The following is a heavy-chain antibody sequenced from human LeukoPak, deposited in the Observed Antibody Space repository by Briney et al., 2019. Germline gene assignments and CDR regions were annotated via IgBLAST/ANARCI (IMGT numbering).Heavy chain of an antibody. Sequence: GGSLRLSCAASGXTFNIYAMTWVRQAPGKGLEWVFGLSGSGGNTNYADYVKGRFTISRDNSTNTLYLQMDSLRAEDTAVYYCAKDGGYCSGGTCLRRFDPWGQGTLVTVSS. CDR3: AKDGGYCSGGTCLRRFDP. J-gene: IGHJ5*02. CDR2: LSGSGGNT. CDR1: GXTFNIYA. D-gene: IGHD2-15*01. V-gene: IGHV3-23*01.